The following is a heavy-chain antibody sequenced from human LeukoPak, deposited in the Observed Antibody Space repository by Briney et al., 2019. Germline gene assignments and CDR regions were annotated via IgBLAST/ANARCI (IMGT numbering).Heavy chain of an antibody. CDR3: ARRPPTFHYFDSSGYFTY. CDR2: IFHTGTT. V-gene: IGHV4-38-2*02. Sequence: KASETLSLTCSVSGDSISSGYYWAWIRPPPGKGLEWIGNIFHTGTTYYNSSLKNRVTISLDTSKNQFSLRLTSVTAADTAVYFCARRPPTFHYFDSSGYFTYWGPGIRVAVSS. D-gene: IGHD3-22*01. J-gene: IGHJ4*02. CDR1: GDSISSGYY.